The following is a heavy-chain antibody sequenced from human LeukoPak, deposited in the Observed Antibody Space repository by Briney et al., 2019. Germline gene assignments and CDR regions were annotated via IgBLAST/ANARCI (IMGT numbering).Heavy chain of an antibody. Sequence: GGSLRLSCAASGFTFSSYWMSWVRQAPGKGLEWVANIKQDGSEKYYVDSVKGRFTISRDNAKNSLYLQMNSLRAEDTAVYYCARGGAPMYYDFWSGYYPLPYVKANFDYWGQGTLVTVSS. CDR2: IKQDGSEK. J-gene: IGHJ4*02. CDR3: ARGGAPMYYDFWSGYYPLPYVKANFDY. V-gene: IGHV3-7*01. CDR1: GFTFSSYW. D-gene: IGHD3-3*01.